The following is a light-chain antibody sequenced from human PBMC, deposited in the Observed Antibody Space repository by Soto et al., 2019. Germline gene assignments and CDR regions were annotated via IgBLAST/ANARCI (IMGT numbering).Light chain of an antibody. CDR1: QSVSSY. CDR3: QQRSNWPPEFT. V-gene: IGKV3-11*01. Sequence: EIVLTQSPATLSLSPGEGVTLSCRASQSVSSYLAWYQQKPGQAPRLLIYDAFNRATGIPDRFSGSGSGTDFPPTISSLEPEDFAFYYCQQRSNWPPEFTFGQGTKLEI. CDR2: DAF. J-gene: IGKJ2*01.